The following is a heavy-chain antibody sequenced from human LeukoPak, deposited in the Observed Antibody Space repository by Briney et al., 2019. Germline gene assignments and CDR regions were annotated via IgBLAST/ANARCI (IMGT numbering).Heavy chain of an antibody. D-gene: IGHD5-12*01. CDR1: GYTFTGHY. V-gene: IGHV1-2*02. CDR2: IYPKSCGT. J-gene: IGHJ3*02. Sequence: ASVKVSCKASGYTFTGHYMHWVRQAPGQGLEWMGWIYPKSCGTNYAQKFQSRVTMTRDTSITTAFMELNILKSDDTAVYYCVRDGYSGGAFDIWGQGTMVTVSS. CDR3: VRDGYSGGAFDI.